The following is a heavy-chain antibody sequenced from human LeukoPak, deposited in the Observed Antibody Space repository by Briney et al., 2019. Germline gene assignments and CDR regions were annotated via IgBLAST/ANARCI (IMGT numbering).Heavy chain of an antibody. V-gene: IGHV1-3*01. Sequence: ASVKVSCKASGYTFTSYAMHWVRQAPGQRLEWMGWINAGNGNTKYSQKFQGRVTITRDTSASTAYMELSSLRSEDTAVYYCATGLWFGEFLFDYWGRGTLVTVSS. CDR2: INAGNGNT. CDR1: GYTFTSYA. D-gene: IGHD3-10*01. J-gene: IGHJ4*02. CDR3: ATGLWFGEFLFDY.